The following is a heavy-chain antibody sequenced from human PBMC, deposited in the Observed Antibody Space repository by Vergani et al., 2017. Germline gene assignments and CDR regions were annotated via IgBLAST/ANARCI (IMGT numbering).Heavy chain of an antibody. CDR3: ARLTLPSTDTVSDYRNQSYYGMDV. D-gene: IGHD4-11*01. V-gene: IGHV5-51*01. J-gene: IGHJ6*02. Sequence: EVQLVQSGAEVKKPGESLKISCKGSGYSFTSYWIGWVRQMPGKGLEWMGIIYPGDSDTRYSPSFQGQVTISADKSISTAYLQWSSLKASDTAMYYCARLTLPSTDTVSDYRNQSYYGMDVWGQGTTVTVSS. CDR1: GYSFTSYW. CDR2: IYPGDSDT.